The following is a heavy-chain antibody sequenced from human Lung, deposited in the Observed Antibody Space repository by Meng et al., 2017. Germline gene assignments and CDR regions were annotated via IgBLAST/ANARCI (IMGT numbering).Heavy chain of an antibody. CDR3: TRAPLPAGRGLKNWFEP. D-gene: IGHD2-2*01. CDR1: GGSFSGYY. Sequence: QVQLQQWGAGLLKPSEPLSLTCGVLGGSFSGYYWSWVRQPPGKGLEWIGEISHSGSTNYNPSLKSRVTISVDTSKNQSSLQFTSVTAADTAMYYCTRAPLPAGRGLKNWFEPWGQGTLVTVSS. V-gene: IGHV4-34*01. J-gene: IGHJ5*02. CDR2: ISHSGST.